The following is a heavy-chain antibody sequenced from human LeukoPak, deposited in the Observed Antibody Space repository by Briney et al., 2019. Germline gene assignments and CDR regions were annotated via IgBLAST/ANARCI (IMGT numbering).Heavy chain of an antibody. D-gene: IGHD3-10*01. V-gene: IGHV4-59*08. Sequence: ASETLSLTCTVSGGSISSYYWSWIRQPPGKGLEWIGYIYYSGSTNYNPSLKSRVTISVDTSKNQFSLKLSSVTAADTAVYYCARHSAPTMVRGVNYYYYYMDVWGKGTTVTVSS. J-gene: IGHJ6*03. CDR2: IYYSGST. CDR3: ARHSAPTMVRGVNYYYYYMDV. CDR1: GGSISSYY.